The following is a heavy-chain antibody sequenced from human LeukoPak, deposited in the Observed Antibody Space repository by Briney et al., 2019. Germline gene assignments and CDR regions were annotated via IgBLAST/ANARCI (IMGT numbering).Heavy chain of an antibody. D-gene: IGHD2-15*01. CDR1: GFTFSSYW. J-gene: IGHJ6*03. Sequence: GGSLRLSCAASGFTFSSYWMHWVRQAPGKGLVWVSRINSDGTSTSYADSVKGRFTISRDNAKNTLYLQMSSLRAEDTAVYYCARDARGSYYYMDVWGKGTTVTVSS. CDR3: ARDARGSYYYMDV. V-gene: IGHV3-74*01. CDR2: INSDGTST.